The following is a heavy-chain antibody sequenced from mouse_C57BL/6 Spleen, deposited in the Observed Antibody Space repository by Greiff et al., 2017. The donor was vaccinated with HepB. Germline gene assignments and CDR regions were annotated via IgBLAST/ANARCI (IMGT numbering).Heavy chain of an antibody. CDR2: IDPSDSET. V-gene: IGHV1-52*01. Sequence: QVQLQQPGAELVRPGSSVKLSCKASGYTFTSYWMHWVKQRPIQGLEWIGNIDPSDSETHYNQKFKDKATLTVDKSSSTAYMQLSGLTSEDSAVYYCARDDYGSSRYYFDYWGQGTTLTVSS. J-gene: IGHJ2*01. CDR1: GYTFTSYW. D-gene: IGHD1-1*01. CDR3: ARDDYGSSRYYFDY.